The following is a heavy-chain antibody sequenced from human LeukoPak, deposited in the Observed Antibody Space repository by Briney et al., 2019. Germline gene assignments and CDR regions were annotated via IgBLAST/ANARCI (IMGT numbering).Heavy chain of an antibody. V-gene: IGHV1-2*02. J-gene: IGHJ6*03. Sequence: ASVKVSCKASGYTFTGYYMHWVRQAPGQGLEWMGWINPNSGGTNYAQKFQGRVTMTRDTSISTAYMELSRLRSDDTAVYYCARRYYYYYYMDVWGKETTVTVSS. CDR2: INPNSGGT. CDR3: ARRYYYYYYMDV. CDR1: GYTFTGYY.